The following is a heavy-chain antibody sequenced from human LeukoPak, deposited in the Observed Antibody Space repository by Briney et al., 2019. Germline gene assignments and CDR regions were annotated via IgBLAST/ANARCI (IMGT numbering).Heavy chain of an antibody. CDR1: GFTFSSYA. V-gene: IGHV3-30-3*01. Sequence: PGRSLRLSCAASGFTFSSYAMHWVRQAPGKGLEWVAVISYDGSNKYYADSVKGRFTISRDNSKNTLYLQMNSLGAGDTAVYYCTRGDFYVGAQDYWGQGTLVAVSS. CDR3: TRGDFYVGAQDY. D-gene: IGHD1-26*01. J-gene: IGHJ4*02. CDR2: ISYDGSNK.